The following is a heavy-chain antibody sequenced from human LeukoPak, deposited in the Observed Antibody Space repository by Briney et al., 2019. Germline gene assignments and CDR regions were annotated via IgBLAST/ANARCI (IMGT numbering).Heavy chain of an antibody. J-gene: IGHJ4*02. D-gene: IGHD2-15*01. CDR3: ASLDCSGGSCYPDY. V-gene: IGHV4-39*01. CDR1: GGSISSSSYY. CDR2: IDYSGST. Sequence: SETLSLTCTVSGGSISSSSYYWGWIRQPPGKGLEWIGRIDYSGSTYYNPSLKSRVTISVDTSKNQFSLKLSSVTAADTVVYYCASLDCSGGSCYPDYWGQGTLVTVSS.